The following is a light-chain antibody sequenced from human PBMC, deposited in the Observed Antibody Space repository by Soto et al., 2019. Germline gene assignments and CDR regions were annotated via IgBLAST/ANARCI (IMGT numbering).Light chain of an antibody. Sequence: MVMWQSPATLSVSPGERATLSCRASQSVSGNLAWYQQKPGQAPRLLIYGASTRATGIPARFSGSGSGTEFTLTISSLQSEDFAVYYCQQYNNWPRTFGQGTKVDIK. CDR2: GAS. V-gene: IGKV3-15*01. J-gene: IGKJ1*01. CDR1: QSVSGN. CDR3: QQYNNWPRT.